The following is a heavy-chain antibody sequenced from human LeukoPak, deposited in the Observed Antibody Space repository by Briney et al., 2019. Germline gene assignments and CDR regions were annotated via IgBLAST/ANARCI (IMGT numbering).Heavy chain of an antibody. CDR1: GGSISSYY. Sequence: PSETLSLTCTVSGGSISSYYWSWIRQPPGKGLESNGYIYYSGSTNYNPSLKSRVTISVDTSKNQFSLKLSSVTAADTAVYYCARERVPYSSSPGAFDIWGQGTMVTVSS. J-gene: IGHJ3*02. D-gene: IGHD6-6*01. CDR2: IYYSGST. CDR3: ARERVPYSSSPGAFDI. V-gene: IGHV4-59*01.